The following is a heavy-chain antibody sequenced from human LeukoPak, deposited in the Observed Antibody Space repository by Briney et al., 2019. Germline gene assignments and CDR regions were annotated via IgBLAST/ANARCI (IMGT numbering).Heavy chain of an antibody. CDR1: GFTFSSYA. Sequence: PGGSLRLSCAASGFTFSSYAMSWVRQAPGKGLEWVSAISGSGGSTYYADSVKGRFTISRDNSKNTLYLQMNSLRAEDTAVYYCAKDYFYDSSGYYYPRCFDPWGQGTLVTVSS. J-gene: IGHJ5*02. CDR2: ISGSGGST. V-gene: IGHV3-23*01. D-gene: IGHD3-22*01. CDR3: AKDYFYDSSGYYYPRCFDP.